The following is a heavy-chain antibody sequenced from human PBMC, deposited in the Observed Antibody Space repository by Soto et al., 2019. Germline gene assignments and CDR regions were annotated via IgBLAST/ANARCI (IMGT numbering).Heavy chain of an antibody. CDR2: ISGSGSNT. J-gene: IGHJ4*02. Sequence: GGSLRLSCAASGFTFTSYAMSWVRLTPGKGLEWVSAISGSGSNTFYADSVRGRFTISRDNSKNTVFLQMNNLRAEDTAVYYCARDRATFDYWGQGXLVTVSS. CDR1: GFTFTSYA. D-gene: IGHD1-26*01. V-gene: IGHV3-23*01. CDR3: ARDRATFDY.